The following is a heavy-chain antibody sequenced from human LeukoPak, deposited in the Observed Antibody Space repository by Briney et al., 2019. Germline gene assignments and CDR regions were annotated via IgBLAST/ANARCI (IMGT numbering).Heavy chain of an antibody. CDR3: ARDQNDFWSGSRFDI. D-gene: IGHD3-3*01. CDR1: GYTFTSYA. J-gene: IGHJ3*02. Sequence: ASVKVSCKASGYTFTSYAMHWVRQAPGQRLEWMGWINAGNGNTKYSQKFQGRVTITRDTSASSAYMELSSLRSEDTAVYYCARDQNDFWSGSRFDIWGQGTMVTVSS. V-gene: IGHV1-3*01. CDR2: INAGNGNT.